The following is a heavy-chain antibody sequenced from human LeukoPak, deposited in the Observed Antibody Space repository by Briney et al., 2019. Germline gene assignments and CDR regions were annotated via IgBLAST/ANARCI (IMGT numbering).Heavy chain of an antibody. V-gene: IGHV3-33*06. Sequence: GGSLRLSCAASGFTFSIYGMRWVRQAPGKGLEWVAVISYDGSNKYDADSVKGRFTITRDNSKNTLYLQMSRLRAEDTAVYYCAKEILYYFADGGQGTLVTVPS. CDR2: ISYDGSNK. J-gene: IGHJ4*02. CDR1: GFTFSIYG. CDR3: AKEILYYFAD.